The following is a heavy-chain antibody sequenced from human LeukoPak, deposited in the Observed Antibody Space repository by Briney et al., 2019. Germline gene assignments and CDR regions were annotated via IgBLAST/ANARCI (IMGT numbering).Heavy chain of an antibody. CDR1: GYTFSGYY. CDR3: ARGEGVRQLARHYYYYYYMDV. J-gene: IGHJ6*03. V-gene: IGHV1-2*02. CDR2: LNHNSGGT. Sequence: ASVKVSCKASGYTFSGYYIHWVRQAPGQGLEWMGWLNHNSGGTNHAQKFQGRVTMTRDTSITTAYMELSSLRSEDTAVYYCARGEGVRQLARHYYYYYYMDVWGKGTTVTVSS. D-gene: IGHD3-10*01.